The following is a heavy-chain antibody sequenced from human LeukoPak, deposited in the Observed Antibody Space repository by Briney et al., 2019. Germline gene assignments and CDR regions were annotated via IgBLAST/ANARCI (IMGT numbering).Heavy chain of an antibody. CDR2: IKEDGSEK. CDR3: ANSLL. Sequence: GGSLRLSSAAAGFIFTDYLMYWVRQAPGGRLAWVANIKEDGSEKNYVDSVKGRFTISRDNAKNSVYLQMNSLRVEDTAVYYCANSLLGGQGPLVTVSS. CDR1: GFIFTDYL. V-gene: IGHV3-7*01. J-gene: IGHJ4*02. D-gene: IGHD2-21*01.